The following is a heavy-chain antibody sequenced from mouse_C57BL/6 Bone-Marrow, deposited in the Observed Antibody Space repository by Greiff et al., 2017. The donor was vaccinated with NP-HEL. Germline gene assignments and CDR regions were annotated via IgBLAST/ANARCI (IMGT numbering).Heavy chain of an antibody. D-gene: IGHD1-1*01. CDR2: IHPYDSDT. V-gene: IGHV1-74*01. J-gene: IGHJ2*01. CDR3: AILLRFDD. Sequence: VQLQQPGAELAKPGASVKVSCKASGYTFTSYWMHWVKQRPGQGLEWIGRIHPYDSDTNYNQKFKGKATLTVDKSSSTAYMQLSSLTSEDSAIYYCAILLRFDDWGQGTTLTVSS. CDR1: GYTFTSYW.